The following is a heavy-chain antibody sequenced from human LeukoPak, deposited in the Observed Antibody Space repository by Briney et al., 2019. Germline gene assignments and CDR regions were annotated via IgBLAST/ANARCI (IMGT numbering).Heavy chain of an antibody. J-gene: IGHJ4*02. Sequence: GGSLRLSCAASGFTFSGYSMNLVRQAPGKGLEWVSSISSSSSYIYYADSVKGRFTISRDNAKNSLYLQMNSLRAEDTAMYYWARVSYCSRTSGGYYFDYWGQGTLVTVSS. CDR3: ARVSYCSRTSGGYYFDY. CDR2: ISSSSSYI. D-gene: IGHD2-2*01. CDR1: GFTFSGYS. V-gene: IGHV3-21*01.